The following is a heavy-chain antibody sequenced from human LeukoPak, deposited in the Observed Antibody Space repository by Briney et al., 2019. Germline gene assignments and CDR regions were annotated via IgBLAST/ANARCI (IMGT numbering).Heavy chain of an antibody. CDR3: ARLRDSSGYYFDY. J-gene: IGHJ4*02. Sequence: GGSLRLSCAASGFTVSSNYMSWVRQAPGKGLEWVSVIYSGGSTYYADSMKGRFTISRDNSKNTLYLQMNSLRAEDTAVYYCARLRDSSGYYFDYWGQGTLVTVSS. CDR1: GFTVSSNY. D-gene: IGHD3-22*01. CDR2: IYSGGST. V-gene: IGHV3-66*01.